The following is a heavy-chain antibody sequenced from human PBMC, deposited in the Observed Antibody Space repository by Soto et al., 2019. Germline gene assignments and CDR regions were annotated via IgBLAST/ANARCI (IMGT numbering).Heavy chain of an antibody. Sequence: QVQLVESGGGVVQPGRSLRLSCAASGFSFTTYAMHWVRQAPGKGLEWVVVISDDGSIKYYADSVKGRFTISRDNSKNTFYLQMNSLRGDDTALYYCARAIETAMDPCDYWGQGALVTVSS. CDR2: ISDDGSIK. V-gene: IGHV3-30-3*01. CDR3: ARAIETAMDPCDY. J-gene: IGHJ4*02. D-gene: IGHD5-18*01. CDR1: GFSFTTYA.